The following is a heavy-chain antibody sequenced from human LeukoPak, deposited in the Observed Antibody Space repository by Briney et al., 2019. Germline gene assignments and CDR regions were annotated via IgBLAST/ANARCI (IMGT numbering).Heavy chain of an antibody. CDR1: GFSFSSYP. Sequence: GGSLRLSCAASGFSFSSYPMHWVRQAPGKGLEWVSAISGSGGSTYYADSVKGRFTISRDNSKNTLYLQMNSLRAEDTAVYYCAKVLQIEYGESPDYWGQGTLVTVSS. CDR3: AKVLQIEYGESPDY. V-gene: IGHV3-23*01. D-gene: IGHD3-10*01. J-gene: IGHJ4*02. CDR2: ISGSGGST.